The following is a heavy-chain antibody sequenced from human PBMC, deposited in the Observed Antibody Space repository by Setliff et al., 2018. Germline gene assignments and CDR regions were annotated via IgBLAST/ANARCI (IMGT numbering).Heavy chain of an antibody. D-gene: IGHD3-3*01. CDR2: INPGDGST. Sequence: ASVKVSCKASGYTFTTYYMHWVRQAPGQGLEWMGVINPGDGSTTYAQTFQGRVKMTRDTSTNTVYMQLNSLRFEDRAVYYCARENTAKNFWGEESDYWGQGTLVTVSS. CDR1: GYTFTTYY. CDR3: ARENTAKNFWGEESDY. J-gene: IGHJ4*02. V-gene: IGHV1-46*01.